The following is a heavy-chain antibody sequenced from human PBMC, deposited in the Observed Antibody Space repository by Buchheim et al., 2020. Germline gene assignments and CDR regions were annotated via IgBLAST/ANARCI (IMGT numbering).Heavy chain of an antibody. J-gene: IGHJ4*02. CDR3: ARSFRSGNYMFDS. Sequence: CTVSGGSINSQYWSWIRQPPGKALEWMGYIFDSGSTRYSPSLESRVTFSLDTSKSQFSLRLSSVTAADTAVYYCARSFRSGNYMFDSWGQGAL. CDR2: IFDSGST. V-gene: IGHV4-59*11. D-gene: IGHD3-10*01. CDR1: GGSINSQY.